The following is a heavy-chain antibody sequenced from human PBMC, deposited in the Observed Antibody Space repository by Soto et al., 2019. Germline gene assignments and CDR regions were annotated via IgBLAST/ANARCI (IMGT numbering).Heavy chain of an antibody. CDR3: ARDYYWRHESSTSWEPKRESGLYYYGMDV. D-gene: IGHD2-2*01. Sequence: QVQLVQSGAEVKKPGSSVKVSCKASGGTFSSYAISWVRQAPGQGLEWMGGIIPIFGTANYAQKFQGRVTIPADESTSTAYMELSSLRSEDTAVYYDARDYYWRHESSTSWEPKRESGLYYYGMDVLGPGTTITVSS. J-gene: IGHJ6*02. CDR2: IIPIFGTA. CDR1: GGTFSSYA. V-gene: IGHV1-69*01.